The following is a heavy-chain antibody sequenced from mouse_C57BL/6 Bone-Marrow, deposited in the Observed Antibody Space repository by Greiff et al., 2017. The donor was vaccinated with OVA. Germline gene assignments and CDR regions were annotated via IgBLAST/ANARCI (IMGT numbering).Heavy chain of an antibody. CDR3: TRGTGTWGAWFAY. CDR1: GYTFTSYW. D-gene: IGHD4-1*01. V-gene: IGHV1-5*01. CDR2: IYPGNSDT. J-gene: IGHJ3*01. Sequence: VQLKQSGTVLARPGASVKMSCKTSGYTFTSYWMHWVKQRPGQGLEWIGAIYPGNSDTSYNQKFKGKAKLTAVTSASTAYMELSSLTNEDSAVYYCTRGTGTWGAWFAYWGQGTLVTVSA.